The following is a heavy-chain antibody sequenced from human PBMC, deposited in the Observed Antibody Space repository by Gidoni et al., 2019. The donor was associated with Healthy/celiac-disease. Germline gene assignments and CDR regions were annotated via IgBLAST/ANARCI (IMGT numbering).Heavy chain of an antibody. Sequence: EVQLLESGGGLVQPGGSLRLSCAASGFTFSSYAMSWVRQAPGKGLEWVSAISGSGGSTYYADSVKGRFTISRDNSKNTLYLQMNSLRAEDTAVYYCAKAETPLRAAALHGMDVWGQGTTVTVSS. CDR2: ISGSGGST. CDR1: GFTFSSYA. CDR3: AKAETPLRAAALHGMDV. D-gene: IGHD6-13*01. J-gene: IGHJ6*02. V-gene: IGHV3-23*01.